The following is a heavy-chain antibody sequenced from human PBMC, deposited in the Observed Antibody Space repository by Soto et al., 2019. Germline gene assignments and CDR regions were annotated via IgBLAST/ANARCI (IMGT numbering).Heavy chain of an antibody. CDR2: ISYDGSNK. D-gene: IGHD2-15*01. V-gene: IGHV3-30*03. Sequence: GGSLRLSCAASGFTFSSYGMHWVRQAPGKGLEWVAVISYDGSNKYYADSVKGRFTISRDNSKNSLYLQMNSLRAEDTAVYYCARTVGYCSGGSCSWAFDIWGQGTMVTVSS. CDR1: GFTFSSYG. J-gene: IGHJ3*02. CDR3: ARTVGYCSGGSCSWAFDI.